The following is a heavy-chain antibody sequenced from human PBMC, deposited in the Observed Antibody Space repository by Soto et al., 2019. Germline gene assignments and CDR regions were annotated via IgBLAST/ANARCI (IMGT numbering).Heavy chain of an antibody. Sequence: GGSLRLSCVGSGFTFSSFEMNWVRQTPGKGPEWLSYIGRSGETIYYADSVKGRFTISRDNAKSALFLQMNGLRDEDTGIYYCARDSRGGAARRPTFYYWGRGTLVTVSS. CDR3: ARDSRGGAARRPTFYY. D-gene: IGHD6-6*01. J-gene: IGHJ4*02. CDR2: IGRSGETI. V-gene: IGHV3-48*03. CDR1: GFTFSSFE.